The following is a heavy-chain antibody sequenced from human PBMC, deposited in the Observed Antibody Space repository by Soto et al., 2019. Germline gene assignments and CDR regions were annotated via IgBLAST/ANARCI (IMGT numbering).Heavy chain of an antibody. V-gene: IGHV2-5*02. CDR3: AHSPTNTSWTTFDH. J-gene: IGHJ4*02. CDR2: IDWDDDK. D-gene: IGHD2-2*01. Sequence: QITLKESGPTLVKPTQTLTLTCSFSGFSLSTSRESVGWIRQPPGKALEWLAMIDWDDDKRHRPSLKSRLTVTKDTSENQVVLTITDMDPVDTATYWCAHSPTNTSWTTFDHWGQGILVTVSS. CDR1: GFSLSTSRES.